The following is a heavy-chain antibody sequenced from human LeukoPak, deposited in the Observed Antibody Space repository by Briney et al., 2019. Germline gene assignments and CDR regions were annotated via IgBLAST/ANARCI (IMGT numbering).Heavy chain of an antibody. J-gene: IGHJ5*02. CDR1: GFTFSTYW. V-gene: IGHV3-11*01. CDR3: ATDGAGFDT. CDR2: INIGGTNT. Sequence: GGSLRLSCAASGFTFSTYWMSWVRQAPGKGLEWLSYINIGGTNTHYADSVRGRFTISRDNAKKSLYLEMTNLRAEDTAVYYCATDGAGFDTWGQGVLVTVSS.